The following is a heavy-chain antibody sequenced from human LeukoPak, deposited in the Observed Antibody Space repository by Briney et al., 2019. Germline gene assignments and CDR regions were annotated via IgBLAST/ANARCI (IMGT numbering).Heavy chain of an antibody. D-gene: IGHD6-19*01. CDR1: GFSFGSYG. Sequence: GGSLRLSCAASGFSFGSYGMHWVRQAPGKGLEWLAVISHEGSFQNYADSVRDRFTVSKDNSKNMAYLQMNSLRPDGTAVYFCARTREKWQVLDYWGQGTLVTVSS. CDR2: ISHEGSFQ. J-gene: IGHJ4*02. V-gene: IGHV3-30*03. CDR3: ARTREKWQVLDY.